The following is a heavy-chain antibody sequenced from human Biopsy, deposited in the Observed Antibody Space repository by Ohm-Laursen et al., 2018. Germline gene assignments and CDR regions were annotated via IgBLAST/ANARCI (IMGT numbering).Heavy chain of an antibody. J-gene: IGHJ6*02. D-gene: IGHD1-26*01. CDR1: GFTFDDYA. CDR3: AKDKSDNGGTTTPSMDV. Sequence: SLRLSCAASGFTFDDYAMHWVRQAPGKGLEWASAISWNSGSIDYADSVKGRFTISRDNAENSLYLQMNSLRAEDTALYYCAKDKSDNGGTTTPSMDVWGQGTTVTVSS. CDR2: ISWNSGSI. V-gene: IGHV3-9*01.